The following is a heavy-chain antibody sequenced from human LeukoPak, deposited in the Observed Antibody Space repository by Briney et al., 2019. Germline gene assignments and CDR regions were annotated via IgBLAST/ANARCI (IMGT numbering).Heavy chain of an antibody. V-gene: IGHV3-66*01. Sequence: PGGSLRLSCAASGFTVSSNYMSWARQAPGKGLEWVSVIYSGGSTYYADSVKGRFTISRDNSKNTLYLQMNSLRAEDTAVYYCATDSAGYSSAPYGMDVWGQGTTVTVSS. CDR1: GFTVSSNY. CDR3: ATDSAGYSSAPYGMDV. J-gene: IGHJ6*02. D-gene: IGHD6-19*01. CDR2: IYSGGST.